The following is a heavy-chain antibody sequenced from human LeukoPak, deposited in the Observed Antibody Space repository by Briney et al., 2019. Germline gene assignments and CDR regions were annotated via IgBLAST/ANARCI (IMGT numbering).Heavy chain of an antibody. J-gene: IGHJ4*02. CDR2: INPNSGGT. CDR1: GYTFTVYY. CDR3: ARTPRAGLGNFDY. V-gene: IGHV1-2*02. Sequence: GASVKVSCKASGYTFTVYYMHWVRQAPGQGLEWMGWINPNSGGTNYAQKFQGRVTMTRDTSISTAYMELSRLRSDDTAVYYCARTPRAGLGNFDYWGQGTLVTVSS. D-gene: IGHD2-15*01.